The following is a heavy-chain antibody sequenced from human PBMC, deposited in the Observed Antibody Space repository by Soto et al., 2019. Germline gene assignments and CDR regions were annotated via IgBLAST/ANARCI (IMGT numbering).Heavy chain of an antibody. CDR2: INPNSGGT. V-gene: IGHV1-2*04. Sequence: ASVKVSCKASGYTFTGYYMHWVRQAPGQGLKWMGWINPNSGGTNYAQKIQGWVTMTRDTSISTAYMELSRLRSDDTAVYYCARAATYDILTGSDFDYWGQGTLVTVSS. J-gene: IGHJ4*02. CDR3: ARAATYDILTGSDFDY. D-gene: IGHD3-9*01. CDR1: GYTFTGYY.